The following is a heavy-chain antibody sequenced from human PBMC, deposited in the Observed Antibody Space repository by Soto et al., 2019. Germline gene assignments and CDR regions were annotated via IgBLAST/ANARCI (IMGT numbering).Heavy chain of an antibody. D-gene: IGHD3-10*01. CDR2: TYYNGNA. CDR3: ARHFVAVVIKGWGY. CDR1: GGSIDRSNYY. Sequence: QLQLQESGPGLVKPSETLSLTCNVSGGSIDRSNYYWDWLRQPPGKGLEWIGTTYYNGNAYYNPSPKSRVSMSVDTSKTQFSLKLVSVTAADTAVYYCARHFVAVVIKGWGYWGQGTLVTVSS. V-gene: IGHV4-39*01. J-gene: IGHJ4*02.